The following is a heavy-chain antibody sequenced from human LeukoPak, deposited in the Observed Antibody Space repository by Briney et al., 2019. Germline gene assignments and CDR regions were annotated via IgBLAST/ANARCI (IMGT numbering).Heavy chain of an antibody. Sequence: SETLSLTCTLSGGSISSSSYYWGWIRQPPGKGLEWIGSIYYSGGTYYNPYLISRVTISVAPSKNPFSLELSSVTAADTAVYYWARDTATLYDSSGYAIVWFDPWGQGTLVTVSS. CDR3: ARDTATLYDSSGYAIVWFDP. D-gene: IGHD3-22*01. CDR2: IYYSGGT. V-gene: IGHV4-39*07. CDR1: GGSISSSSYY. J-gene: IGHJ5*02.